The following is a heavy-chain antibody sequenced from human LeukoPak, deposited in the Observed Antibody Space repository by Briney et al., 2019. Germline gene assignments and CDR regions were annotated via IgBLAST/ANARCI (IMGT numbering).Heavy chain of an antibody. J-gene: IGHJ4*02. CDR1: GFTFSNYW. Sequence: GGSLRLSCAASGFTFSNYWMSWVRQAPGKGLEWVSAISGSGGSTYYADSVKGRFTISRDNSKNTLYLQMSSLRAEDTAVYYCAKDGGDFWSGYYRVYWGQGTLVTVSS. CDR2: ISGSGGST. D-gene: IGHD3-3*01. V-gene: IGHV3-23*01. CDR3: AKDGGDFWSGYYRVY.